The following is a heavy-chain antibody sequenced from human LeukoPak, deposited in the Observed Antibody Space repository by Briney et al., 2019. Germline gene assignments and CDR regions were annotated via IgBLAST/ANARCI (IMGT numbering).Heavy chain of an antibody. Sequence: ASVKVSCKASGYTFTSYGISWVRQAPGQGLEWMGWISAYNGNTNYAQKLQGRVTMTTDTSTSTAYMELRSLRSDDTAVYYCARDDYGDNPDAFDIWGQGTMVTVSS. CDR1: GYTFTSYG. D-gene: IGHD4-17*01. CDR2: ISAYNGNT. J-gene: IGHJ3*02. V-gene: IGHV1-18*01. CDR3: ARDDYGDNPDAFDI.